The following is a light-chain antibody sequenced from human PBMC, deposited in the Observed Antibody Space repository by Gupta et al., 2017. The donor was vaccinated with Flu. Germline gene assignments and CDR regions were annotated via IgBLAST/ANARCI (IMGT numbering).Light chain of an antibody. CDR1: SSVVGGYNF. V-gene: IGLV2-8*01. CDR2: EVS. CDR3: SSYAGSVYV. Sequence: QSVTISCTGTSSVVGGYNFVSWYQQHPGKAPKLMIYEVSKRPSGVPDRFSGSKSGNTASLTVSGLQAEDEADYYCSSYAGSVYVFGTGTKVTVL. J-gene: IGLJ1*01.